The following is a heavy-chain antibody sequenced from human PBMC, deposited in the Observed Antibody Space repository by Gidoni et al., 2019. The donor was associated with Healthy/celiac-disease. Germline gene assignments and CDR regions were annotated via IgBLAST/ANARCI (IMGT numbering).Heavy chain of an antibody. CDR3: TTDLHCNYLTYYYGMDV. Sequence: EVQLVESGGGLVKPGGSLRLSCAASGFTFSNAWMSWVRQAPGTGLEWVGRIKSKTDGGTTDYAAPVKGSFTISRDDSKNTLYLQMNSLKTEDTAVYYCTTDLHCNYLTYYYGMDVWVQGTTVTVSS. D-gene: IGHD1-7*01. CDR1: GFTFSNAW. V-gene: IGHV3-15*01. J-gene: IGHJ6*02. CDR2: IKSKTDGGTT.